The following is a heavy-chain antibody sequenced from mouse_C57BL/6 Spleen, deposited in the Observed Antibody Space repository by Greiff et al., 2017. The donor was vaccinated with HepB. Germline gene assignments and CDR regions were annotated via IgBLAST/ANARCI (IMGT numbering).Heavy chain of an antibody. CDR3: ARSDYYGSSYPFAY. D-gene: IGHD1-1*01. Sequence: QVQLQQPGAELVKPGASVKLSCKASGYTFTSYWMHWVKQRPGQGLEWIGMIHPNSGSTNYNEKFKSKATLTVDKSSSTAYMQLSSLTSEDSAVYYCARSDYYGSSYPFAYWGQGTLVTVSA. V-gene: IGHV1-64*01. CDR2: IHPNSGST. CDR1: GYTFTSYW. J-gene: IGHJ3*01.